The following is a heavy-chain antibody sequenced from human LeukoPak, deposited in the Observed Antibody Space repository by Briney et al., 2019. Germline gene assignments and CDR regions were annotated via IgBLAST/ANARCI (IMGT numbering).Heavy chain of an antibody. V-gene: IGHV4-31*03. D-gene: IGHD6-19*01. Sequence: PSQTLSLTCTVSGGSISSGGYYWSWIRQHPGEGLEWIGYIYYSGSTYYNPSLKSRVTISVDTSKNQFSLKLSSVTAADTAVYYCARANFIKYSSGWTFDYWGQGTLVTVSS. CDR1: GGSISSGGYY. CDR3: ARANFIKYSSGWTFDY. CDR2: IYYSGST. J-gene: IGHJ4*02.